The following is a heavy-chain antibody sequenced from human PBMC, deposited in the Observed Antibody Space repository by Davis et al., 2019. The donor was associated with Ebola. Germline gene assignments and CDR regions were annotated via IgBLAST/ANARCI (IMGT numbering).Heavy chain of an antibody. J-gene: IGHJ6*02. V-gene: IGHV3-73*01. CDR3: TSLWLGYGMDV. D-gene: IGHD3-10*01. Sequence: GESLKIPCAASGFTFSGSAMHWVRQASGKGLEWVGRIRSKANSYATAYAASVKGRFTISRDDSKNTAYLQMNSLKTEDTAVYYCTSLWLGYGMDVWGQGTTVTVSS. CDR1: GFTFSGSA. CDR2: IRSKANSYAT.